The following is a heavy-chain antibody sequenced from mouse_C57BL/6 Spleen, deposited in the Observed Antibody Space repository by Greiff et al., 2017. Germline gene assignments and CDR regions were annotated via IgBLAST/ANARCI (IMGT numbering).Heavy chain of an antibody. CDR1: GFTFSDFY. CDR3: ARDAWERGFDY. CDR2: SRNKANDYTT. D-gene: IGHD4-1*01. Sequence: EVKVVESGGGLVQSGRSLRLSCATSGFTFSDFYMEWVRQAPGKGLEWIAASRNKANDYTTEYSASVKGRFIVSRDTSQSILYLQMNALRAEDTAIYYCARDAWERGFDYWGQGTTLTVSS. V-gene: IGHV7-1*01. J-gene: IGHJ2*01.